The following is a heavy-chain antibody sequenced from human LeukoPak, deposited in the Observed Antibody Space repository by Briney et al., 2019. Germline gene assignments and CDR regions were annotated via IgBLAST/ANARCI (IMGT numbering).Heavy chain of an antibody. J-gene: IGHJ4*02. CDR2: INSDGSSI. Sequence: GGSLRLSCAASGFTFSSHWMHWVRQAPGKGLVWVSRINSDGSSISYADSVKGRFTISRDNAKNTLYLQMNSLRAEDTAVYYCARDVGYFRFDYWGQGTLVTVSS. D-gene: IGHD5-18*01. CDR1: GFTFSSHW. V-gene: IGHV3-74*01. CDR3: ARDVGYFRFDY.